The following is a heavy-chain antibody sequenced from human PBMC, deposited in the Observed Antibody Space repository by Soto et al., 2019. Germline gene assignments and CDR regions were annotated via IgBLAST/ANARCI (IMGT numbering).Heavy chain of an antibody. D-gene: IGHD3-22*01. CDR3: ARHSLFYDSSGYYYGPLYAFDI. V-gene: IGHV5-10-1*01. J-gene: IGHJ3*02. CDR2: IDPSDSYT. Sequence: PGESLKISCKGSGYSFTSYWISWVRQMPGKGLEWMGRIDPSDSYTNYSPSFQGHVTISADKSISTAYLQWSSLKASDTAMYYCARHSLFYDSSGYYYGPLYAFDIWGQGTVVTVSS. CDR1: GYSFTSYW.